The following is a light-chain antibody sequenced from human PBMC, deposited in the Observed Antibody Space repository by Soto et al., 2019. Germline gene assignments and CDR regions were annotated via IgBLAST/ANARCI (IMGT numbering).Light chain of an antibody. CDR2: KVT. V-gene: IGLV2-14*01. CDR3: ASSTSDSLYV. Sequence: QSVLTQPASVSGSPGQSITISCTGTSSDVGGNKYVSWYQQYPGKVPKLLINKVTNRPSGVSYRFSGSKSGNTASLTISALLAEDEADYFCASSTSDSLYVFGTGTKVHRP. CDR1: SSDVGGNKY. J-gene: IGLJ1*01.